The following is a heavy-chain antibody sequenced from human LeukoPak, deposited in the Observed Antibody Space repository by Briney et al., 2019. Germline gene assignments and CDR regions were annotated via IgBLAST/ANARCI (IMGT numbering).Heavy chain of an antibody. V-gene: IGHV1-69*13. Sequence: ASVKVSCKASGGTFSSYAISWVRQAPGQGLEWVGGIIPILGTANYAQKFQGRVTITADESTSTAYMELSSLRSEDTAVYYCAREGTGSRDLDYWGQGTLVTVSS. CDR1: GGTFSSYA. J-gene: IGHJ4*02. CDR2: IIPILGTA. D-gene: IGHD1-1*01. CDR3: AREGTGSRDLDY.